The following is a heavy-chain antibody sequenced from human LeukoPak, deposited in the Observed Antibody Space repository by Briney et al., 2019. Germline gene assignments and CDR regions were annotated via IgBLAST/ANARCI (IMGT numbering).Heavy chain of an antibody. D-gene: IGHD3-16*02. Sequence: SETLSLTCTVSGGSISSSSYYWGWIRQPPGKGLEWIGSIYYSGSTYYNPSLKSRVTISVDTSKNQFSLKLSSVTAADTAVYYCARVSDYVWGSYRLLFDYWGQGTLVTVSS. CDR3: ARVSDYVWGSYRLLFDY. CDR1: GGSISSSSYY. V-gene: IGHV4-39*07. CDR2: IYYSGST. J-gene: IGHJ4*02.